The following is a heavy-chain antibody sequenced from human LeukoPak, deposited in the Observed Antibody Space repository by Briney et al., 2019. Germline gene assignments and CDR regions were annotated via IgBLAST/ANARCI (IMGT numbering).Heavy chain of an antibody. CDR2: INHSGST. CDR1: GGSFSGYS. D-gene: IGHD6-19*01. V-gene: IGHV4-34*01. CDR3: ARDSSGRWKTSDY. J-gene: IGHJ4*02. Sequence: PSETLSLTCAVYGGSFSGYSWSWIRQPPGKGLEWIGEINHSGSTNYNPSLKSRVTISVDTSKNQFSLKLSSVTAADTAVYYCARDSSGRWKTSDYWGQGTLVTVSS.